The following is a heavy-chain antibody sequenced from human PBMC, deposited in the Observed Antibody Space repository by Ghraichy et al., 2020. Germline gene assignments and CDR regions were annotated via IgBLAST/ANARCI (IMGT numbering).Heavy chain of an antibody. CDR2: INHDGRTT. CDR1: GFTFSSFW. V-gene: IGHV3-74*01. CDR3: AVDKEKRGPQFAGDY. D-gene: IGHD3-10*01. J-gene: IGHJ4*02. Sequence: GSLRLSCAASGFTFSSFWMHWIRQVPGRGLVWVSRINHDGRTTSYADSVQGRFTISRDNAKNTLYLQMDSLRAEDTALYYCAVDKEKRGPQFAGDYWGQGVLVTVSS.